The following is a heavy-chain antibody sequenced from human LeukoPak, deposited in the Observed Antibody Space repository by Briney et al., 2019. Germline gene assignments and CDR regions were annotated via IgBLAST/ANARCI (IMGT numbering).Heavy chain of an antibody. CDR1: GGSFSGYY. D-gene: IGHD3-9*01. CDR3: ARGIPPKYYDILTGYNYYYYYYMDV. Sequence: PSETLSLTCAVYGGSFSGYYWSWIRQPPGKGLEWIGEINHSGSTNYNPSLKSRVTISVDTSKNQFSLKLSSVTAADTAVYYCARGIPPKYYDILTGYNYYYYYYMDVWGKGTTVTVSS. CDR2: INHSGST. V-gene: IGHV4-34*01. J-gene: IGHJ6*03.